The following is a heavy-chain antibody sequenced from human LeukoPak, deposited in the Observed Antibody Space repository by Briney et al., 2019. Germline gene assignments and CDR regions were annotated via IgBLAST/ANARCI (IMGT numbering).Heavy chain of an antibody. D-gene: IGHD1-26*01. J-gene: IGHJ6*02. CDR3: AKDKGWGYSTYDYYGMDV. CDR2: ISWDGGST. Sequence: GGSLRLSCAASGFTFDDYTMHWVRQAPGKGLEWVSLISWDGGSTYYADSVKGRFTISRDNSKNTLYLQMNSLRAEDTAVYYCAKDKGWGYSTYDYYGMDVWGQGTTVTASS. CDR1: GFTFDDYT. V-gene: IGHV3-43*01.